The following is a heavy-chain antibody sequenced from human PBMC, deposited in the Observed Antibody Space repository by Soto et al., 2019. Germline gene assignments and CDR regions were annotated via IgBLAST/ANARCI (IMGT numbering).Heavy chain of an antibody. CDR1: GFTFSNYS. Sequence: PGGPLRLSCATSGFTFSNYSRNWVRQATGKGLERVSYISSSSSTIYYADSVKGRFTISRDNSKNTLYLQMNSLRAEDTAVYYCAEIELGLVPAAKGPHDYYYYGMDVWGQGTTVTVSS. J-gene: IGHJ6*02. V-gene: IGHV3-48*01. D-gene: IGHD2-2*01. CDR2: ISSSSSTI. CDR3: AEIELGLVPAAKGPHDYYYYGMDV.